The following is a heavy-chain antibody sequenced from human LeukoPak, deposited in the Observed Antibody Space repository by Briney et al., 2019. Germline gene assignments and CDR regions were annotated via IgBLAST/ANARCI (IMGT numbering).Heavy chain of an antibody. CDR3: ARVLRDSSGLNWFDP. J-gene: IGHJ5*02. Sequence: GGSLRLSCAASGFTVSSNCMSWVRQAPGKGLEWVSVIYSGGSTYYADSVKGRFTISRDNSKNTLYLQMNSLRAEDTAVYYCARVLRDSSGLNWFDPWGQGTLVTVSS. CDR2: IYSGGST. V-gene: IGHV3-66*01. CDR1: GFTVSSNC. D-gene: IGHD3-22*01.